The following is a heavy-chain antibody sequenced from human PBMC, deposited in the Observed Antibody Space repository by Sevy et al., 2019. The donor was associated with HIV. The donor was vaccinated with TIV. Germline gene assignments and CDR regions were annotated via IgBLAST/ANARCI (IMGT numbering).Heavy chain of an antibody. J-gene: IGHJ6*02. CDR3: ARGGAAAGHYYYYGMDV. V-gene: IGHV1-46*01. CDR1: GYTFTSYY. Sequence: ASVKVSCKASGYTFTSYYMHWVRQAPGQGLEWMGIINPSGGSTSYAQKFQGRVTMTRDTSTSTVYMELSSLRSEDTAVYYCARGGAAAGHYYYYGMDVWGHGTTVTVSS. CDR2: INPSGGST. D-gene: IGHD6-13*01.